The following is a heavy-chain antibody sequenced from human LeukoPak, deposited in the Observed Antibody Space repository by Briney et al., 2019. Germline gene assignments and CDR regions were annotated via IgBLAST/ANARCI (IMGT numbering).Heavy chain of an antibody. CDR2: ISSYNGDT. CDR3: AREGSSGYYPRF. CDR1: GYTFTSYG. J-gene: IGHJ4*02. D-gene: IGHD3-22*01. V-gene: IGHV1-18*01. Sequence: ASVKVSCKASGYTFTSYGTSWVRQAPGQGLEWMGWISSYNGDTNYAQKFQGRVTLTTDTSTSTVHMELRSLRSDDTAVYYCAREGSSGYYPRFWGQGTLVTVSS.